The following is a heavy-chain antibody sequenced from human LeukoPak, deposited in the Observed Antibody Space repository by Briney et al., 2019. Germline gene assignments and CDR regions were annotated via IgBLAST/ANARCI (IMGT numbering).Heavy chain of an antibody. CDR1: GFTFSTYW. CDR2: IWHDGNIK. J-gene: IGHJ3*02. V-gene: IGHV3-33*08. D-gene: IGHD1-26*01. CDR3: ARVGSGSYFLDAFDI. Sequence: GGSLRLSCSASGFTFSTYWMSWVRQAPGKGLEWVAIIWHDGNIKYYADSVKGRFIVSRDNYKNTVFLQMNSLRGEDTAVYYCARVGSGSYFLDAFDIWGQGTMVGVSS.